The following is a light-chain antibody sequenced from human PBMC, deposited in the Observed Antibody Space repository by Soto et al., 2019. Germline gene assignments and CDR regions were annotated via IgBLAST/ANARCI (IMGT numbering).Light chain of an antibody. V-gene: IGKV3-20*01. Sequence: EIVLTQSPGTLSLSPGEGATLSCRASQSVSSNYLAWYQQKPGQAPRLLIFGASNRASDIPDRFSGSGSGTDFTLTISRLEPEDFALYYCEHYGSSPPYTFGQGTKLEIK. J-gene: IGKJ2*01. CDR2: GAS. CDR3: EHYGSSPPYT. CDR1: QSVSSNY.